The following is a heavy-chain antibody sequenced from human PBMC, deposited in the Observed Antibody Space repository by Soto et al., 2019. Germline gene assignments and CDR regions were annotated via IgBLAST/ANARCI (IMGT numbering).Heavy chain of an antibody. V-gene: IGHV1-46*03. CDR1: GYTFTSYY. CDR3: ARVIAAAADYYYYYGMDV. D-gene: IGHD6-13*01. CDR2: INPSGGST. Sequence: ASVKVSCKASGYTFTSYYMHWVRQAPGQGLEWMGIINPSGGSTSYAQKFQGRVTMTRDTSTSTVYMELSSLRSEDTAVYYCARVIAAAADYYYYYGMDVWGLGTTVTVSS. J-gene: IGHJ6*02.